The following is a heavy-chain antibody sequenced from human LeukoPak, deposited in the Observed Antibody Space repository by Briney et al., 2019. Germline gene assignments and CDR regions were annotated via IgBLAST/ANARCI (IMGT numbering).Heavy chain of an antibody. CDR3: ARIGWELHGLRGYYYYYMDV. J-gene: IGHJ6*03. V-gene: IGHV1-69*05. CDR2: IIPIFGTA. CDR1: GGTFSSYA. Sequence: SVKVSCKASGGTFSSYAISWVRQAPGQGLEWMGGIIPIFGTANYAQKFQGRVTITTDESTSTAYMELSSLRSEDTAVYYCARIGWELHGLRGYYYYYMDVWGKGTTVTVSS. D-gene: IGHD1-26*01.